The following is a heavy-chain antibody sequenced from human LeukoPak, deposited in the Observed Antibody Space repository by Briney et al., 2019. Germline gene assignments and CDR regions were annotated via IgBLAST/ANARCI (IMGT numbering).Heavy chain of an antibody. V-gene: IGHV4-4*07. CDR3: ARTSATGATYFDY. CDR2: IYSSGST. CDR1: GGSMSRYY. D-gene: IGHD1-26*01. J-gene: IGHJ4*02. Sequence: SETLSLTCTVTGGSMSRYYWSWIRQSAGVGLEWIGRIYSSGSTHYNPSLESRVTISVDTSKNQFSLKVTYVTAADTAVYYCARTSATGATYFDYWGQGTLVTVSS.